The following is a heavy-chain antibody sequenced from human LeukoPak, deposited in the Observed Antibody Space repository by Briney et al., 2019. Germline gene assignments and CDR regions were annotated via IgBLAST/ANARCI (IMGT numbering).Heavy chain of an antibody. CDR1: GFIFSSYE. CDR3: ATDVPAVTIFGY. CDR2: ISSSTI. D-gene: IGHD2-2*01. V-gene: IGHV3-48*03. Sequence: GGSLRLSCAASGFIFSSYEMNWVRQAPGKGLEWVSYISSSTIYYAESVKGRFTISRDNAKNTLYLQMNSLRAEDTAVYYCATDVPAVTIFGYWGQGTLVTVSS. J-gene: IGHJ4*02.